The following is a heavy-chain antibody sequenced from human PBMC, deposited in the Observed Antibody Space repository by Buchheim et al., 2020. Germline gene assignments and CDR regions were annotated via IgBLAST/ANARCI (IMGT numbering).Heavy chain of an antibody. Sequence: QVQLQQWGAGLLKPSETLSLTCAVYGGSFSGYYWSWIRQPPGKGLEWIGEINHSGSTNYNPSLKSRVTISVDTSKNQFSLTLSSVTAADTAVYYCARQTRLLWFGEENPYYYYYYGMDVWGQGTT. CDR3: ARQTRLLWFGEENPYYYYYYGMDV. J-gene: IGHJ6*02. D-gene: IGHD3-10*01. V-gene: IGHV4-34*01. CDR2: INHSGST. CDR1: GGSFSGYY.